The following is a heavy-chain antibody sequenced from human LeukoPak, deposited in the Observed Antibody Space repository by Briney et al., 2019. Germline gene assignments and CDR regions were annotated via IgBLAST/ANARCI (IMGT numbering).Heavy chain of an antibody. J-gene: IGHJ6*02. V-gene: IGHV3-15*01. CDR1: GFTFSNAW. Sequence: PGGSLRLSCAASGFTFSNAWMSWVRQAPGKGLEWVGRIKSKTDGGTTDYAAPVKGRFTISRDDSKNTLYLQMNSLKTEDTAAYYCTTDGTGYDILTGYYYYGMDVWGQGTTVTVSS. CDR2: IKSKTDGGTT. CDR3: TTDGTGYDILTGYYYYGMDV. D-gene: IGHD3-9*01.